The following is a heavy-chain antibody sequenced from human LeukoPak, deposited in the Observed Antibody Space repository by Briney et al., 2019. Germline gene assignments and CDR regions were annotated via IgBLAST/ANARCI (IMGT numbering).Heavy chain of an antibody. J-gene: IGHJ4*02. CDR2: IYYTGST. CDR3: ARAQYASGSFLDY. CDR1: GGSISTHY. V-gene: IGHV4-59*11. D-gene: IGHD3-10*01. Sequence: SETLSLTCTVSGGSISTHYWSWIRQPPGKGLEWIGYIYYTGSTNYNPSLKSRVTMAIDTSKNQFSLELTFVSAADTAVYYCARAQYASGSFLDYWGQGTPATVSS.